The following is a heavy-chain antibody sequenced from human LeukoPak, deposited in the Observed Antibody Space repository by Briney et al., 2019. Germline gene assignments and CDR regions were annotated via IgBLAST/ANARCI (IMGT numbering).Heavy chain of an antibody. CDR1: GGSFSGYC. D-gene: IGHD3-22*01. V-gene: IGHV4-34*01. Sequence: SETLSLTCAVYGGSFSGYCWSWIRQPPGKGLEWIGEINHSGSTNYNPSLKSRVTISVDTSKNQFSLKLSSVTAADTAVYYCAGGRGYYDSSGLVYWGQGTLVTVSS. CDR2: INHSGST. CDR3: AGGRGYYDSSGLVY. J-gene: IGHJ4*02.